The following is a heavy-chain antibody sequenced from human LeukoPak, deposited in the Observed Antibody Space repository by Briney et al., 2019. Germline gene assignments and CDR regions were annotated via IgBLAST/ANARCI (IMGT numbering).Heavy chain of an antibody. CDR3: AKWGGTERIGTIWYGPLDH. CDR2: IGSGDDIT. Sequence: GGSLRLSCTTSGFTLGKYIMTWVRQAPGNGLEWVSSIGSGDDITFYADSVKGRFRISRDDSKNTVFLQISSLRVEDTAIYYCAKWGGTERIGTIWYGPLDHWGQGTQVTVSS. J-gene: IGHJ4*02. V-gene: IGHV3-23*01. D-gene: IGHD2-2*01. CDR1: GFTLGKYI.